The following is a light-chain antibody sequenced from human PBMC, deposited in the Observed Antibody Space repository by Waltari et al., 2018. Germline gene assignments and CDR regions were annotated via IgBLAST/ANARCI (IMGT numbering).Light chain of an antibody. Sequence: EIVLTQSPATVSLFPGERATLSCRASHYICSDLAWYKQKPGPAPRPLVYDSYNRAPGIPARFSGSGSCTDFTLTITSLDPEDSAVYYCQQRNDFPITFGQGTRVGI. CDR2: DSY. V-gene: IGKV3-11*01. CDR3: QQRNDFPIT. J-gene: IGKJ5*01. CDR1: HYICSD.